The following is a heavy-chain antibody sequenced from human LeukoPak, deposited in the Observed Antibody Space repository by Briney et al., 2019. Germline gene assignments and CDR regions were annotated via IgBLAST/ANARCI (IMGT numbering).Heavy chain of an antibody. CDR2: IRFDGSKE. D-gene: IGHD6-19*01. J-gene: IGHJ4*02. CDR3: ARSSCGGYYFDY. Sequence: GGSLRLSCAASGFTFRKHGIHWVRQAPGKGLEWVSYIRFDGSKEFYADSVKGRFTISRDNSKNTLYLQMNSRRAEDTAVYYCARSSCGGYYFDYWGQGTLVTVSS. CDR1: GFTFRKHG. V-gene: IGHV3-30*02.